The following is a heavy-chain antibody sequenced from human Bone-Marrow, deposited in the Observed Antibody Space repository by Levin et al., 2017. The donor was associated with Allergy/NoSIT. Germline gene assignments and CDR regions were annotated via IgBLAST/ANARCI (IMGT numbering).Heavy chain of an antibody. CDR1: GYTFTSYY. CDR3: ARRRAAGNYPFDY. J-gene: IGHJ4*02. Sequence: ASVKVSCKASGYTFTSYYLHWVRQAPGQGLEWMGIINPSGDSTIYAQKLQGRVTMTRDTSTSTVYMELSHLRSDDTAVYYCARRRAAGNYPFDYWGQGTLVTVSS. D-gene: IGHD1-7*01. CDR2: INPSGDST. V-gene: IGHV1-46*04.